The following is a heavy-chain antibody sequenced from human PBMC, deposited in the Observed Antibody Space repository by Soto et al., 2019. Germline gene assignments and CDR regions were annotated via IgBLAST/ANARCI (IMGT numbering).Heavy chain of an antibody. D-gene: IGHD4-17*01. CDR1: GGSISSGDYY. CDR2: IYYSGST. CDR3: ARDSHSLNYGHDY. V-gene: IGHV4-30-4*01. J-gene: IGHJ4*02. Sequence: QVQLQESGPGLVKPSQTLSLTCTVSGGSISSGDYYWSWIRQPPGKGLEWIGYIYYSGSTYYNPSLKSRVTISVDTSKNQFALKLSSVTAADTAVYYCARDSHSLNYGHDYWGQGTLVTVSS.